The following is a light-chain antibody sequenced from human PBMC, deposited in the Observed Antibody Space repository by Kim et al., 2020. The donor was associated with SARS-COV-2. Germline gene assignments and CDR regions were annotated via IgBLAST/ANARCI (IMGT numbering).Light chain of an antibody. CDR3: QQYGNSPRT. J-gene: IGKJ1*01. CDR2: GAS. V-gene: IGKV3-20*01. CDR1: QSVSRNN. Sequence: EIVLTQSPRTLSLSPGERATLSCRASQSVSRNNLAWHQHKPGQAPRLLIYGASSRATGIPDRFSGSGSGTDFTLTISRLEPEDFAVYYWQQYGNSPRTFGQGTKVDIK.